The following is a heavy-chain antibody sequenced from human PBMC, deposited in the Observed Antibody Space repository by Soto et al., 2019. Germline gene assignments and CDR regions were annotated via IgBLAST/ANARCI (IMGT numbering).Heavy chain of an antibody. J-gene: IGHJ4*02. CDR1: GFSLSSYGMC. V-gene: IGHV2-70*17. Sequence: SGPTLVNPTQTLTLTCTFSGFSLSSYGMCVSWIRQPPGKALEWLARIDWDDAKFYNTSLRNRLTISRDTSKNQVVLTMTNMDPEDTATYYCARIHRYGGRGVDFDYWGQGTLVTVSS. D-gene: IGHD2-15*01. CDR2: IDWDDAK. CDR3: ARIHRYGGRGVDFDY.